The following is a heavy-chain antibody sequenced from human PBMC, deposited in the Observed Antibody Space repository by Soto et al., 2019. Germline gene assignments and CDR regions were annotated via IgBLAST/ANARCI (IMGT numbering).Heavy chain of an antibody. D-gene: IGHD3-22*01. CDR2: IIPIFGTA. CDR1: GDTFSSYA. CDR3: ARDGSGYRSRASPMDV. Sequence: SVKVSCKASGDTFSSYAISWVRQAPGQGLEWMGGIIPIFGTANYAQKFQGRVTITADESTSTAYMELSSLRSEDTAVYYCARDGSGYRSRASPMDVWGQGTTVTVYS. J-gene: IGHJ6*02. V-gene: IGHV1-69*13.